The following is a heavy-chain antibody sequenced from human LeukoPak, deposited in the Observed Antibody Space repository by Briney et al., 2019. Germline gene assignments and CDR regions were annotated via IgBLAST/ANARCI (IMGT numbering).Heavy chain of an antibody. CDR2: INHSGST. J-gene: IGHJ4*02. CDR1: GGSFSGYY. Sequence: SETLSLTCAVYGGSFSGYYWSWIRQPPGKGLEWIGEINHSGSTNYNPSLKSRVTVSVDTSKNQFSLKLSSVTAADTAVYYCARLRAVTRSSSWLQVRRRFDYWGQGTLVTVSS. CDR3: ARLRAVTRSSSWLQVRRRFDY. D-gene: IGHD6-13*01. V-gene: IGHV4-34*01.